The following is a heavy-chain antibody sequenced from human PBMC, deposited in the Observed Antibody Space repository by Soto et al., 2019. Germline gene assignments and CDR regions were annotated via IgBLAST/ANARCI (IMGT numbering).Heavy chain of an antibody. CDR2: MNPNSGNT. J-gene: IGHJ4*02. V-gene: IGHV1-8*01. Sequence: ASVKVSCKASGYTFTSYDINWLRQATGQGLEWMGWMNPNSGNTGYAQKFQGRVTMPRNTSISTAYMELSSLRSEETAVYYCARGKLGGYSYGRFSYWGQGTLVTSPQ. D-gene: IGHD5-18*01. CDR1: GYTFTSYD. CDR3: ARGKLGGYSYGRFSY.